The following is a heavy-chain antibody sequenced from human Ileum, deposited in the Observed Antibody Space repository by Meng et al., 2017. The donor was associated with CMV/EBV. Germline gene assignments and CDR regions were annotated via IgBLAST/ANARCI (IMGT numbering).Heavy chain of an antibody. J-gene: IGHJ6*02. CDR2: ISASGGRT. Sequence: GESLKISCAASGFTFSSYAMSWVRQAPGKGLEWVSAISASGGRTYYGDSVKGRFTISRDNSKNTLCLQVNSLRAEDTAVYYCAREEGGGGTCGMDVWGQGTTVTVSS. CDR1: GFTFSSYA. CDR3: AREEGGGGTCGMDV. D-gene: IGHD3-16*01. V-gene: IGHV3-23*01.